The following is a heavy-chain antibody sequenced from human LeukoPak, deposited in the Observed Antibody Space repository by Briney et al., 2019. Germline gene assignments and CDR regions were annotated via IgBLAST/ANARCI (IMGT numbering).Heavy chain of an antibody. V-gene: IGHV3-74*01. CDR3: ARDVSDDYSLDY. CDR2: INSDGSHT. CDR1: GLTLSEYW. J-gene: IGHJ4*02. D-gene: IGHD3-16*01. Sequence: GGSLRLSCAASGLTLSEYWMHWVRAAPGKGLVWVSRINSDGSHTDYADSVKGRFTISRDNAKNSLFLQMNSLRAEDTAVYYCARDVSDDYSLDYWGQGTLVSVSS.